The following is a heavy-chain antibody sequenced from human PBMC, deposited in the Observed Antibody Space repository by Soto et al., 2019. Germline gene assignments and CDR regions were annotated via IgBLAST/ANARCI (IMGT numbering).Heavy chain of an antibody. Sequence: ESGGGVVQPGRSLRLSCAASGFTFSNYPMHWVRQAPGKGLEWVALISYDGGNKYYADSVKGRFTISRDNSKNTLYLQMNSLRPEDTAVYFCARDLLRLGESPYGMDVWGQGTTVTVSS. D-gene: IGHD3-10*01. V-gene: IGHV3-30-3*01. CDR1: GFTFSNYP. CDR2: ISYDGGNK. CDR3: ARDLLRLGESPYGMDV. J-gene: IGHJ6*02.